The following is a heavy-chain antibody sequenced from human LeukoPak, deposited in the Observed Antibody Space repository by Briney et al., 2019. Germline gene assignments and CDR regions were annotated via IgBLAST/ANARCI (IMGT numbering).Heavy chain of an antibody. CDR3: ARGLFTSCWYPDYFHF. CDR2: IKQDGSDT. J-gene: IGHJ4*02. CDR1: TFPFSSFW. Sequence: PGGSLRLSCSASTFPFSSFWMSWVRQAPGKGLEWLANIKQDGSDTYYVDSLKGRFTISRDNAKNSLYLQMNSLRGEDTAVYYCARGLFTSCWYPDYFHFWGQGSLVTVSS. V-gene: IGHV3-7*04. D-gene: IGHD6-19*01.